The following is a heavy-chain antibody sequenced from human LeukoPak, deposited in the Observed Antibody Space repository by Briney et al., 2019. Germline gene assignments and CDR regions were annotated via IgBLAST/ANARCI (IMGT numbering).Heavy chain of an antibody. J-gene: IGHJ4*02. D-gene: IGHD5-24*01. CDR1: TFTVASNY. Sequence: AGGSLRLSCAVSTFTVASNYMSWVRQTPGKGLVWVSDIYQGGSTYYSDSAKGRFTISRDISKNTLHLQMNNLRVDDTAVYYCARVRDVYNHVFENCGQGTLVTVS. V-gene: IGHV3-53*01. CDR3: ARVRDVYNHVFEN. CDR2: IYQGGST.